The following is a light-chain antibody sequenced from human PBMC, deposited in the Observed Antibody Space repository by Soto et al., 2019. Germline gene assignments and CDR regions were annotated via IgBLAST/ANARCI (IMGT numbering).Light chain of an antibody. J-gene: IGKJ4*01. CDR3: QQYGTSPLT. CDR2: GAS. CDR1: QSVNNDY. Sequence: ETVLTQSPGTLSLSPGERATLSCRATQSVNNDYLAWYRQRPGLAPRLLIFGASGRATGIPDRFSGSGSGTDFTLTISRLEPEDFAIYYCQQYGTSPLTFGGGTKVEIK. V-gene: IGKV3-20*01.